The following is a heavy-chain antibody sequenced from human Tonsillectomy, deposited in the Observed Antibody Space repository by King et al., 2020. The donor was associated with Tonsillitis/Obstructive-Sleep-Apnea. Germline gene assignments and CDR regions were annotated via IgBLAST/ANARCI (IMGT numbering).Heavy chain of an antibody. J-gene: IGHJ6*03. CDR1: GGTFSSYA. Sequence: QLVQSGAEGKKPGSSVKVSCKASGGTFSSYAIRLVRQAPVQGLEWMGGIIPIFCTANYAQKFQGRVTITADESTSKAYMEWSSLRSEDTAVYYCARDLGRYYYYYYMDVWGKGTTVTVSS. V-gene: IGHV1-69*12. CDR2: IIPIFCTA. CDR3: ARDLGRYYYYYYMDV.